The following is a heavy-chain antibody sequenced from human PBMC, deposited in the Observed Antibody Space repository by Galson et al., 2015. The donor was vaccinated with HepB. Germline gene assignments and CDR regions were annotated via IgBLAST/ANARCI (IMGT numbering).Heavy chain of an antibody. CDR1: GFTFSSYA. CDR3: AKVISGIAAAGGYYYGMDV. CDR2: ISGSGGST. J-gene: IGHJ6*02. Sequence: SLRLSCAASGFTFSSYAMSWVRQAPGKGLEWVSAISGSGGSTYYADSVKGRFTISRDNSKNTLYLQMKSLRAEDTAVYYCAKVISGIAAAGGYYYGMDVWGQGTTVTVSS. V-gene: IGHV3-23*01. D-gene: IGHD6-13*01.